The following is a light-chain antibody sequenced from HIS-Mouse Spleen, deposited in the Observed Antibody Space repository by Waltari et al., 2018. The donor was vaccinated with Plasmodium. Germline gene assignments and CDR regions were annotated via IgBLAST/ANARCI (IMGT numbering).Light chain of an antibody. J-gene: IGLJ2*01. Sequence: QSALTQPPSASGSPGQSVTISCTGTSSDVGGYNYVSWYQQHPGNAPKLMIYEVSKRPSGGPYRFSGSKSGNTASLTVSGLQAEDEADYYCSSYAGSNNVVFGGGTKLTVL. V-gene: IGLV2-8*01. CDR1: SSDVGGYNY. CDR3: SSYAGSNNVV. CDR2: EVS.